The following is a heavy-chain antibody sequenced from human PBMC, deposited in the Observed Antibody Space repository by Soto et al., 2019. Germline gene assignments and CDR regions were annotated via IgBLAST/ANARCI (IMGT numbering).Heavy chain of an antibody. J-gene: IGHJ4*02. CDR3: VTRAGEYDSVAYDD. CDR1: GGSITSSYW. CDR2: IFLTGHI. Sequence: SETMLLTCAVSGGSITSSYWWTWVRQPPGKGLEWVGEIFLTGHIKYHPSLKSRINVSVDKSNNHFSLTLPSLTPADTAVFYCVTRAGEYDSVAYDDWGPGT. V-gene: IGHV4-4*02. D-gene: IGHD3-22*01.